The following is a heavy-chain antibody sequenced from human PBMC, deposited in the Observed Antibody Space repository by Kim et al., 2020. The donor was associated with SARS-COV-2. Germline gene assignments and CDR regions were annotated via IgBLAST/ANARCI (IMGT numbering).Heavy chain of an antibody. D-gene: IGHD2-2*01. Sequence: ASVKVSCKASGYTFTSYYMHWVRQAPGQGLEWMGIINPSGGSTSYAQKFQGRVTMTRDTSTSTVYMELSSLRSEDTAVYYCAREECSSTSCSYYYYYGMDGWGQGTTVTVSS. CDR2: INPSGGST. V-gene: IGHV1-46*01. CDR1: GYTFTSYY. J-gene: IGHJ6*02. CDR3: AREECSSTSCSYYYYYGMDG.